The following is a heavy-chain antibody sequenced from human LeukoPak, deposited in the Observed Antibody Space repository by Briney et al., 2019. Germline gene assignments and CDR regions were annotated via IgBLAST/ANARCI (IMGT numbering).Heavy chain of an antibody. CDR3: ARGERTFNMVGGVISRFDS. D-gene: IGHD3-10*01. CDR1: GGSMSRYY. J-gene: IGHJ4*02. CDR2: IHHTGSI. Sequence: PSETLSLTCTVSGGSMSRYYWSWIRQPPGKGLEWIGYIHHTGSISYNPSLKNIVTISIDTSENQFSLKLTSVTADDTAVYYCARGERTFNMVGGVISRFDSWGLGTLVSVSA. V-gene: IGHV4-59*01.